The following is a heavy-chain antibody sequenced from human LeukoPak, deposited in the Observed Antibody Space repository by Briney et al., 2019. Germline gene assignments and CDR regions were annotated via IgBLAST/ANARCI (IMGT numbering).Heavy chain of an antibody. CDR3: ASHLRDY. J-gene: IGHJ4*02. V-gene: IGHV3-7*01. CDR1: GFTFSSYA. CDR2: IKQDGSEK. Sequence: GGSLRLSCAASGFTFSSYAMSWVRQAPGKGLEWVANIKQDGSEKYYVDSVKGRFTISRDNAKNSLYLQMNNLRDEDTAVYYCASHLRDYWGQGTLVTVSS.